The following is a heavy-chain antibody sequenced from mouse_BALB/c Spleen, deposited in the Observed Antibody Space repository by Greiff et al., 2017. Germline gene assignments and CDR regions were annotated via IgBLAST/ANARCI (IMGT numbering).Heavy chain of an antibody. CDR3: ARWGLGFAY. D-gene: IGHD3-3*01. Sequence: EVKVEESGPGLVKPSQSLSLTCTVTGYSITSDYAWNWIRQFPGNKLEWMGYISYSGSTSYNPSLKSRISITRDTSKNQFFLQLNSVTTEDTATYYCARWGLGFAYWGQGTLVTVSA. J-gene: IGHJ3*01. CDR2: ISYSGST. CDR1: GYSITSDYA. V-gene: IGHV3-2*02.